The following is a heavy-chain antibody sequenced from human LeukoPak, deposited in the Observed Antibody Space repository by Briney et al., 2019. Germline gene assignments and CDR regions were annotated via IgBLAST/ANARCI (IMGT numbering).Heavy chain of an antibody. Sequence: GGSLRLSCAASGFSVSGNYMSWVRQSPGKGLEWVSAIYPTGTTHYADSVKGRFTISRDNSKNALNLQMNSLRVEDTAVYYCAAAYCGGDCYSDNHYYFMDLWGRGTTVTVSS. J-gene: IGHJ6*03. D-gene: IGHD2-21*02. CDR3: AAAYCGGDCYSDNHYYFMDL. CDR2: IYPTGTT. V-gene: IGHV3-53*01. CDR1: GFSVSGNY.